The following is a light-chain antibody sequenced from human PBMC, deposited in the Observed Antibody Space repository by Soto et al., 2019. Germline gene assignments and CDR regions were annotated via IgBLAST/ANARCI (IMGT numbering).Light chain of an antibody. CDR1: QNINGY. CDR2: WAS. J-gene: IGKJ4*01. CDR3: QQYSAYPLT. Sequence: DIQLTQSPSTLSASVGDRVTISCRASQNINGYLAWYQQKPGKAPKLLIYWASSLISGVPSRFTGGESGTECTLTISSLQPDDFATYYCQQYSAYPLTFGGGTKV. V-gene: IGKV1-5*03.